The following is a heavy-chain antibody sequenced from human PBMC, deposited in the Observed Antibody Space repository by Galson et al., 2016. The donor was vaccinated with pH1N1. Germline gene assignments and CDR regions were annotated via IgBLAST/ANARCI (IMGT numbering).Heavy chain of an antibody. CDR2: ILPIVGIT. CDR3: ATVTGSSGMDV. J-gene: IGHJ6*02. CDR1: GGTLSRHT. V-gene: IGHV1-69*02. Sequence: SVKVSCKASGGTLSRHTISWVRQAPGQGLEWMGRILPIVGITNYAQKLQGRVTIIADRLTSTVSMELSELTSDYSALYYCATVTGSSGMDVWDHGTTVTVSS. D-gene: IGHD2-21*02.